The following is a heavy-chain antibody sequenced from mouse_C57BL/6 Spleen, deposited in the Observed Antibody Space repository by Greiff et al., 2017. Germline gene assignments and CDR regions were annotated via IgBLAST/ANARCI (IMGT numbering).Heavy chain of an antibody. V-gene: IGHV1-82*01. CDR3: ARSLGDY. CDR2: IYPGDGDT. D-gene: IGHD4-1*01. CDR1: GYAFSSSW. J-gene: IGHJ4*01. Sequence: QVQLKESGPELVKPGASVKISCKASGYAFSSSWMNWVKQRPGKGLEWIGRIYPGDGDTNYNGKFKGKATLTADKSSSTAYMQLSSLTSEDSAVYFCARSLGDYWGQGTSVTVSS.